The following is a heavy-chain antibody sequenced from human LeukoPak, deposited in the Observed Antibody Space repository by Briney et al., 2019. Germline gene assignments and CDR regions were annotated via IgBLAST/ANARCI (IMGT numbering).Heavy chain of an antibody. J-gene: IGHJ5*02. Sequence: SETLSLTCADYGGSFSGYYWSWVRQRPGKGLEWIGEINHSGSTNYNPYIKSRVTISVHTSKNQFSLKLSSLTAADTAVYYCARGLSYYDFWSGLNLNWFDPWGQGTLVTVSS. CDR1: GGSFSGYY. V-gene: IGHV4-34*01. CDR2: INHSGST. CDR3: ARGLSYYDFWSGLNLNWFDP. D-gene: IGHD3-3*01.